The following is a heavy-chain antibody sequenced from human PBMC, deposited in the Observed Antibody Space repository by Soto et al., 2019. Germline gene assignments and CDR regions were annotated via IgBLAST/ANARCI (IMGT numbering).Heavy chain of an antibody. J-gene: IGHJ6*02. CDR2: IYWDDDK. CDR1: GFSLSTSGVG. Sequence: QITLKESGPTLVKPTQTLTLTCTFSGFSLSTSGVGVAWIRQPPGKALEWLALIYWDDDKRYRPSLETRLTITKDTSKXXXVXSMTNMDSVDTATYYCAYLPCSGGSCYWFSYSGMDVWGQGTTVTVSS. D-gene: IGHD2-15*01. CDR3: AYLPCSGGSCYWFSYSGMDV. V-gene: IGHV2-5*02.